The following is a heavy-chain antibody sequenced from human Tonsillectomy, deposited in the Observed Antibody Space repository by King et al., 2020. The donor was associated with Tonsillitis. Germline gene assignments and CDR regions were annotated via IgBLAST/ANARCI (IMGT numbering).Heavy chain of an antibody. CDR1: GGSFSGYY. Sequence: VQLQQWGAGLLKPSETLSLTCAVYGGSFSGYYWSWIRQPPGKGLEWIGEINHSGSTNYNPSLKSRVTISVDTFKNQFSLKLSSVTAADTAVYYCARGPRITMIVVVRKHAFDIWGQGTMVTVSS. CDR3: ARGPRITMIVVVRKHAFDI. J-gene: IGHJ3*02. D-gene: IGHD3-22*01. V-gene: IGHV4-34*01. CDR2: INHSGST.